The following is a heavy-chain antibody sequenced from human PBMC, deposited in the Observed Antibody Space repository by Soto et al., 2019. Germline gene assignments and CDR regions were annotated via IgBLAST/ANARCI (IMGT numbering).Heavy chain of an antibody. CDR3: ARAYDSNGNHAFDI. J-gene: IGHJ3*02. Sequence: SETLSLTCTVSGGSISGYFWSWIRQPAGKGLDWIGRIYSSGSTNYNPSLNSRITMSVDASKNQFSLKLSSVSAADTAVYYCARAYDSNGNHAFDIWGQGTLVTVSS. CDR1: GGSISGYF. CDR2: IYSSGST. D-gene: IGHD3-22*01. V-gene: IGHV4-4*07.